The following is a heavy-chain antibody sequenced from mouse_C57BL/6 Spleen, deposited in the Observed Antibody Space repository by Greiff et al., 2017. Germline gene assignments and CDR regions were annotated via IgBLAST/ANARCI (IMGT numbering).Heavy chain of an antibody. V-gene: IGHV1-82*01. Sequence: QVQLQQSGPELVKPGASVKISCKASGYAFSSSWMNWVKQRPGKGLEWIGRIYPGDGDTNYNGKFKGKATLTADKSSSTAYMQLSSLTSEDSAVYFCARRGTAQAIDYWGQGTTLTVSS. J-gene: IGHJ2*01. D-gene: IGHD3-2*02. CDR2: IYPGDGDT. CDR3: ARRGTAQAIDY. CDR1: GYAFSSSW.